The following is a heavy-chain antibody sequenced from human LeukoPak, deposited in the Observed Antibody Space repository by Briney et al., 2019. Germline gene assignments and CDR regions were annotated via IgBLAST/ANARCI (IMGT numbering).Heavy chain of an antibody. CDR3: ARDAPNGSGSS. D-gene: IGHD3-10*01. Sequence: SETLSLTCAVYGGSFSGYYWSWIRQPPGKGLEWIGEINHSGSTNYNPSLKSRVTISVDTSKNQFSLKLSSVTAADTAVYYCARDAPNGSGSSWGQGTLVTVSS. CDR1: GGSFSGYY. J-gene: IGHJ5*02. CDR2: INHSGST. V-gene: IGHV4-34*01.